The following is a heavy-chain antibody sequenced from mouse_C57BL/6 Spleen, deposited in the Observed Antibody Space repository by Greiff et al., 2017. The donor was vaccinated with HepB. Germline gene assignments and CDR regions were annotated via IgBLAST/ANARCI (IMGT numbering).Heavy chain of an antibody. D-gene: IGHD1-1*01. Sequence: EVQLQQSGAELVKPGASVKLSCTASGFNIKDYYMHWVKQRTEQGLEWIGRIDPEDGETKYAPKFQGKATITADTSSNTAYLQLSSLTSEDTAVYYASILLSGSFLFAYSSQGTLVTVSA. CDR1: GFNIKDYY. J-gene: IGHJ3*01. CDR3: SILLSGSFLFAY. CDR2: IDPEDGET. V-gene: IGHV14-2*01.